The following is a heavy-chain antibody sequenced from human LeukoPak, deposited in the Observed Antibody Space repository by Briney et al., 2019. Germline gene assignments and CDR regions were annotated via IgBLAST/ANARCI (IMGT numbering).Heavy chain of an antibody. Sequence: GSVTVSFTSSGYTPTGYYMHWVRQARGQGVQGMGWINPNSGGTNYAQKFQGRVTMTRDTSISTAYMELSNLRSDDTAVYYCARAGTESRWGLPRADYYYMDVWAKGTTVTVSS. CDR3: ARAGTESRWGLPRADYYYMDV. D-gene: IGHD1-26*01. CDR1: GYTPTGYY. V-gene: IGHV1-2*02. CDR2: INPNSGGT. J-gene: IGHJ6*03.